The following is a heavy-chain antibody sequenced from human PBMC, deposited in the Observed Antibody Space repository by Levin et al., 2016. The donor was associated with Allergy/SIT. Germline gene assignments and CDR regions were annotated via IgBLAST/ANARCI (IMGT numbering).Heavy chain of an antibody. D-gene: IGHD6-13*01. CDR3: ARSLLNIAAGGYYGMDV. V-gene: IGHV5-51*01. Sequence: VRQMPGKGLEWMGIIYPGDSDTRYSPSFQGQVSISADKSISTAYLQWSSLKASDTAMYYCARSLLNIAAGGYYGMDVWGQGTTVTVSS. CDR2: IYPGDSDT. J-gene: IGHJ6*02.